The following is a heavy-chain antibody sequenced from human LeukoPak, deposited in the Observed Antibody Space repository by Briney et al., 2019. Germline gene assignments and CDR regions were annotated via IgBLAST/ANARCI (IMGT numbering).Heavy chain of an antibody. CDR2: ISGSGGST. D-gene: IGHD2-21*02. Sequence: PGGSLRLSCAASEFTFSSYAMSWVRQAPGKGLEWVSAISGSGGSTYYADSVKGRFTISRDNSKNTLYLQMNSLRAEDTAVYYCAKPPLDCGGDCYDVFDYWGQGTLVIVSS. CDR3: AKPPLDCGGDCYDVFDY. V-gene: IGHV3-23*01. J-gene: IGHJ4*02. CDR1: EFTFSSYA.